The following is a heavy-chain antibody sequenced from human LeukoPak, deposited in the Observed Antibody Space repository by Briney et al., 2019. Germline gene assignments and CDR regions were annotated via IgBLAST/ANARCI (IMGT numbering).Heavy chain of an antibody. CDR3: ARLHSDTWIQLSHYNWFDP. CDR2: IYYSGST. CDR1: GGSISSYY. J-gene: IGHJ5*02. V-gene: IGHV4-59*08. D-gene: IGHD5-18*01. Sequence: SETLSLTCTVSGGSISSYYWSWIRQPPGKGLEWIGYIYYSGSTNYNPSLKSRVTISVDTSRNQFSLKLSSVTAADTAVYYCARLHSDTWIQLSHYNWFDPWGQGTLVTVSS.